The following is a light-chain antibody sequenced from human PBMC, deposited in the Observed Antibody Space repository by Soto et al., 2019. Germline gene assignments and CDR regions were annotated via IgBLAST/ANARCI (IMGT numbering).Light chain of an antibody. CDR3: RSYTSSMTNV. CDR2: DFG. CDR1: SSDVGGYNS. J-gene: IGLJ1*01. Sequence: SVLTQPASLSGSPGQSITISCTGTSSDVGGYNSVSWYQHHPGKSPKLILDDFGDRPSGFSYRFSGSKSGNTASLTISGLQAADEADYFCRSYTSSMTNVFGSGTKVTV. V-gene: IGLV2-14*03.